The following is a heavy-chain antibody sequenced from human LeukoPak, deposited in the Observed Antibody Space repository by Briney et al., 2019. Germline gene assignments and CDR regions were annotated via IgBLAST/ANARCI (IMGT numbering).Heavy chain of an antibody. CDR3: ARTAGTLDY. CDR2: ISFDGNHK. Sequence: PGRSLRLSCAASGFTFSSYAIHWVRQAPGKGLEWVAVISFDGNHKYYADSVKGRFTISRDNSKNTLYLQMNSLRAEDTAVYYCARTAGTLDYWGQGTLVTVSS. J-gene: IGHJ4*02. V-gene: IGHV3-30*04. D-gene: IGHD6-13*01. CDR1: GFTFSSYA.